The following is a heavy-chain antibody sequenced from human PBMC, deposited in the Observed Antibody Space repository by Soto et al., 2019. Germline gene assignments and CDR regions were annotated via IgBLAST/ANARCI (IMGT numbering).Heavy chain of an antibody. CDR3: ASGYGRNFGY. Sequence: QVQLQQWGAGLLKPSETLSLTCAVYGGSFSGYYWSWIRQPPGKGLEWIGEINHSGSTNYNPSLKNRVTISVDTSKNQFSLKLSSVTAEDTAVYYCASGYGRNFGYWGEGTLVTVSS. D-gene: IGHD3-10*01. J-gene: IGHJ4*02. V-gene: IGHV4-34*01. CDR1: GGSFSGYY. CDR2: INHSGST.